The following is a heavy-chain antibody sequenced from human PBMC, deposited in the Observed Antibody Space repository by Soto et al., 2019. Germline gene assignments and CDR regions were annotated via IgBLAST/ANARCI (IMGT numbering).Heavy chain of an antibody. CDR1: GASFTSNNW. V-gene: IGHV4-4*02. CDR3: ASRDPGTSVDY. D-gene: IGHD1-7*01. CDR2: IYRTGST. Sequence: ETLSPTGSASGASFTSNNWWTWVRQPPGQGLEWIVEIYRTGSTNYNPSLKSRVTISLDKSENQFSLKVTSLTAADTAVYYCASRDPGTSVDYWGQGTLVTVYS. J-gene: IGHJ4*02.